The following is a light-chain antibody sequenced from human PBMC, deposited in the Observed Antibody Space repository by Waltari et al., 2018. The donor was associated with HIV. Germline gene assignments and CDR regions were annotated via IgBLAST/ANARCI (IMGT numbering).Light chain of an antibody. CDR2: GDD. CDR3: AAGDDSLNGQVV. V-gene: IGLV1-44*01. Sequence: HSVLTQPASVSATPGQRVTISCSGSGSNIGTNTVSWYQIFPGTAPKLFIVGDDPRPWGVPDRFSGSKSGTSASLTISGLQSEDEATYFCAAGDDSLNGQVVFGGGTLLTVL. J-gene: IGLJ2*01. CDR1: GSNIGTNT.